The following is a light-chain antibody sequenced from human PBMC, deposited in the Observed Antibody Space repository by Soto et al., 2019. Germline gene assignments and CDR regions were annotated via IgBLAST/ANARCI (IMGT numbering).Light chain of an antibody. CDR3: QQYGGYLYT. Sequence: DIQMTQSPSTLSASLGDRVTITCRASQSIGRWLAWFQQKPGKAPRLLIYDASILESGVPSRFSGSGSETEFTLTISSLQPDDFATYYCQQYGGYLYTFVQGTNLEIK. CDR1: QSIGRW. J-gene: IGKJ2*01. V-gene: IGKV1-5*01. CDR2: DAS.